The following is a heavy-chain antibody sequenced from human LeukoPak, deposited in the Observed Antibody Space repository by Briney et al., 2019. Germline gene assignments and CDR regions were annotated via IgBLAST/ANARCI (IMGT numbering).Heavy chain of an antibody. CDR3: ARDPYYYDANPRDDY. CDR1: VGTFSSYA. D-gene: IGHD3-22*01. Sequence: GASVKVSCKAFVGTFSSYAICWVRQGPGQGLEWMGGIIPIFGTANYAQKFQGRVTITADESTSTAYMELSSLRSEDTAVYYCARDPYYYDANPRDDYWGQGTLVTVSS. J-gene: IGHJ4*02. CDR2: IIPIFGTA. V-gene: IGHV1-69*13.